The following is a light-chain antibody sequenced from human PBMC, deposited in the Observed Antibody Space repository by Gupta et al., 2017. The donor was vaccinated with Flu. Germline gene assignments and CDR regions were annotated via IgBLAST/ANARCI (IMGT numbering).Light chain of an antibody. CDR1: SSDVGGYNY. V-gene: IGLV2-14*01. CDR3: SSYTSSSTLYV. CDR2: EVS. J-gene: IGLJ1*01. Sequence: SALTPPASVSGSPGQSITISCPGTSSDVGGYNYVSWYQQHPGKAPKLMIYEVSNRPSGVSNRFSGSKSGNTASLTISGLQAEDEADYYCSSYTSSSTLYVFGTGTKVTVL.